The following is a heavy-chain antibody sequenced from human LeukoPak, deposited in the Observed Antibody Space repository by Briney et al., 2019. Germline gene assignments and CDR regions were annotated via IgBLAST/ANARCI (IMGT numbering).Heavy chain of an antibody. CDR2: ISSSSGAI. D-gene: IGHD2-15*01. J-gene: IGHJ4*02. Sequence: GGSLRLSCAASGFTFSRFGMNWVRQAPGKGLEWISYISSSSGAIYYADSVKGRFTISRDNAKNSLYLQMSSLRDEDTAVYYCAQKGGTDHWGQGTLVTVSS. CDR3: AQKGGTDH. CDR1: GFTFSRFG. V-gene: IGHV3-48*02.